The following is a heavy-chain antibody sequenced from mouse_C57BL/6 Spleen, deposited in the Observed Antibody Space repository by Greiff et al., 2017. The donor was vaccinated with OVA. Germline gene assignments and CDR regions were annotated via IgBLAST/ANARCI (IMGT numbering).Heavy chain of an antibody. J-gene: IGHJ4*01. CDR3: ARDRLNAMDY. Sequence: EVMLVESEGGLVQPGSSMKLSCTASGFTFSDYYMAWVRQVPEKGLEWVANINYDGSSTYYLDSLKSRFIISRDNAKNILYLQMSSLKSEDTATYYCARDRLNAMDYWGQGTSVTVSS. CDR1: GFTFSDYY. V-gene: IGHV5-16*01. CDR2: INYDGSST.